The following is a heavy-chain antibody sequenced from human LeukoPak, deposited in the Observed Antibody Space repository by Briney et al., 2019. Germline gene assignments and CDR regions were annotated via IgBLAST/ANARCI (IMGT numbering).Heavy chain of an antibody. CDR2: MNPNSGNT. V-gene: IGHV1-8*01. D-gene: IGHD6-13*01. CDR1: GYTFTSYD. J-gene: IGHJ6*02. CDR3: ARDYSSSWYPMGYGMDV. Sequence: ASVTVSCKASGYTFTSYDINWVRQATGQGLEWMGWMNPNSGNTGYAQKFQGRVTMTRNTSISTAYMELSSLRSEDTAVYYCARDYSSSWYPMGYGMDVWGQGTTVTVSS.